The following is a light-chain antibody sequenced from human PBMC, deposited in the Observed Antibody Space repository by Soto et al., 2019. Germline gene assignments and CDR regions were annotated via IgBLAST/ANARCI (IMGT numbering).Light chain of an antibody. CDR1: QSISNK. V-gene: IGKV3-15*01. J-gene: IGKJ1*01. CDR2: DTS. Sequence: EIVMTQSPATLSVSPGERATLSCRASQSISNKLAWIQQKPGQAPRLLIYDTSTRATDIPARFSGSGSGTEFTLTISSLQSEDFAVYYCQQYQKWPRTFGQGTKVDIK. CDR3: QQYQKWPRT.